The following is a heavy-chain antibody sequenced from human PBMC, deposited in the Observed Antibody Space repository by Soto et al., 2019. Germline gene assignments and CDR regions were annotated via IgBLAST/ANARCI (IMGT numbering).Heavy chain of an antibody. J-gene: IGHJ4*02. V-gene: IGHV3-30*18. CDR3: AKDRWIQLWSDFDY. Sequence: QVQLVESGGGVVQPGRSLRLSCAASGFTFSSYGMHWVRQAPGKGLEWVAVISYDGSNKYYADSVKGRFTISRDNSKNTLYLQMNSLRAEDTAVYYCAKDRWIQLWSDFDYWGQGTLVTVSS. CDR1: GFTFSSYG. D-gene: IGHD5-18*01. CDR2: ISYDGSNK.